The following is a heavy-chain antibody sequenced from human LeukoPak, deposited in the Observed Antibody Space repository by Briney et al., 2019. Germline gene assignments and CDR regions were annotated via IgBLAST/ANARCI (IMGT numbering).Heavy chain of an antibody. V-gene: IGHV3-23*01. J-gene: IGHJ4*02. D-gene: IGHD3-9*01. CDR1: GFTFSNYA. CDR3: AKWGDYDVLTGYYVSDY. CDR2: ITGGGSGI. Sequence: PGGSLRLSRAASGFTFSNYAMSWVRQAPGKGPEWVSAITGGGSGIYYADSMKNRFTISRDNSKNTLYLQINSLRAEDTAVYYCAKWGDYDVLTGYYVSDYWGQGTLVTVSS.